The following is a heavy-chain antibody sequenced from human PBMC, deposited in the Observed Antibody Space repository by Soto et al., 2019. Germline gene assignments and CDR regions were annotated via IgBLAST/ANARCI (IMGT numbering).Heavy chain of an antibody. CDR1: GFTFSSYG. V-gene: IGHV3-30*18. J-gene: IGHJ4*02. CDR2: ISYDGSNK. CDR3: AKARTPYSSSWDRAPQY. D-gene: IGHD6-13*01. Sequence: GGSLRLSCAASGFTFSSYGMHWVRQAPGKGLEWVAVISYDGSNKYYADSVKGRFTISRDNSKNTLYLQMNSLRAEDTAVYYCAKARTPYSSSWDRAPQYWGQGTLVTVSS.